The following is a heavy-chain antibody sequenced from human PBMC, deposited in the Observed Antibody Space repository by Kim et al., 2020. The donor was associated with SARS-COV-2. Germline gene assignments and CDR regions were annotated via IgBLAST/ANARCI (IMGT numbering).Heavy chain of an antibody. CDR3: ARIPVRGIDY. Sequence: TRYSPSFQGQVTISADKSISTAYLQWSSLKASDTAMYYCARIPVRGIDYWGQGTLVTVSS. CDR2: T. J-gene: IGHJ4*02. D-gene: IGHD3-16*01. V-gene: IGHV5-51*01.